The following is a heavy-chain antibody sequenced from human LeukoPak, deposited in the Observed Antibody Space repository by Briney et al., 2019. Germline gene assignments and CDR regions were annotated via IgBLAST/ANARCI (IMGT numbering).Heavy chain of an antibody. CDR2: ISSSSSYI. CDR3: ARYLGIAAAGPFDY. J-gene: IGHJ4*02. D-gene: IGHD6-13*01. V-gene: IGHV3-21*01. Sequence: GGSLRLSCAASGFTFSSYSMNWVRQAPGKGLEWVSSISSSSSYIYYADSVKGRFTISRDNAKNSLYLQMNSLRAEDTAVYYCARYLGIAAAGPFDYWGQGTLVTVSS. CDR1: GFTFSSYS.